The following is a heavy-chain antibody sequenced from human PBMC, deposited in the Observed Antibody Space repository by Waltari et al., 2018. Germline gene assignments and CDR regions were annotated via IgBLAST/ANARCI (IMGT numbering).Heavy chain of an antibody. V-gene: IGHV1-18*01. CDR3: ARNPNPFYYDSPCDL. CDR2: LSGNTGDT. D-gene: IGHD3-22*01. Sequence: VQLVQSESAVKKPGASVKVSCKTSGFTLPSYGFTWVRKAPGQGLEWIGWLSGNTGDTNYAQEVRDRVTMTTDTSTNTVYMELRTLRSDDTALYYCARNPNPFYYDSPCDLWGQGTELTVSS. J-gene: IGHJ3*01. CDR1: GFTLPSYG.